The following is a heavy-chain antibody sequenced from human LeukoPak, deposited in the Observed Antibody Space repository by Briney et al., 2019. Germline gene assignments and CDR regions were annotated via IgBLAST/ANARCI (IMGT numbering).Heavy chain of an antibody. CDR1: GYTFTGYY. Sequence: ASVKVSCKASGYTFTGYYMHWVRQAPGQGLEWMGFTNPNSGGTNYAQKFQGRVTMTRDTSISTAYMELSRLRSDDTAVYYCASGPGSYYPSVDYWGQGTLVTVSS. CDR2: TNPNSGGT. J-gene: IGHJ4*02. V-gene: IGHV1-2*02. CDR3: ASGPGSYYPSVDY. D-gene: IGHD3-10*01.